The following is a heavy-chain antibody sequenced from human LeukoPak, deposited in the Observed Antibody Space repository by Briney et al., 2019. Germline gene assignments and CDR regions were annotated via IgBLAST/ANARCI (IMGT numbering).Heavy chain of an antibody. Sequence: GGSLRLSCAASGFTFSTYEINWVRQAPGKGLEWLSYISSSGGTIYYADPVKGRFTISRDNAKNSLYLHMNSLRAEDTAVYYCAKSYDFWSGYYPPFDYWGQGTLVTVSS. D-gene: IGHD3-3*01. CDR3: AKSYDFWSGYYPPFDY. J-gene: IGHJ4*02. CDR2: ISSSGGTI. V-gene: IGHV3-48*03. CDR1: GFTFSTYE.